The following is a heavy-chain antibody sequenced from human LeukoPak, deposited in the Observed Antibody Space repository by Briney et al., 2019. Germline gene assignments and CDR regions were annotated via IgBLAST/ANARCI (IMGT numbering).Heavy chain of an antibody. D-gene: IGHD3-3*01. CDR2: ISSSSSYI. CDR1: GFTVSSNY. CDR3: ARVGYYDFYMDV. J-gene: IGHJ6*03. V-gene: IGHV3-21*01. Sequence: GGSLRLSCTASGFTVSSNYMSWVRQAPGKGLEWVSSISSSSSYIYYADSVKGRFTISRDNAKNSLYLQMNSLRAEDTAVYYCARVGYYDFYMDVWGKGTTVTVSS.